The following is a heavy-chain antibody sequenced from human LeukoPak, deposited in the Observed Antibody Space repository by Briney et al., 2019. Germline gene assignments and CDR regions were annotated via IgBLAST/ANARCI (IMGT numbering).Heavy chain of an antibody. V-gene: IGHV1-46*01. Sequence: ASVKVSCKVSGYTFTSYYMHWVRQAPGQGLEWMGIINPSGGSTSYAQKFQGRVTMTRDTSTSTVYMELSSLRSEDTAVYYCARGEVVPAASPTNWFDPWGQGTLVTVSS. CDR1: GYTFTSYY. CDR3: ARGEVVPAASPTNWFDP. D-gene: IGHD2-2*01. CDR2: INPSGGST. J-gene: IGHJ5*02.